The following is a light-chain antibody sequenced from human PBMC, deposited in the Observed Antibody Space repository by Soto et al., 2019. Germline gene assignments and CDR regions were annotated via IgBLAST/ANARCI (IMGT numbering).Light chain of an antibody. CDR2: GAS. J-gene: IGKJ1*01. V-gene: IGKV3-11*01. CDR3: QQRSNWPWT. CDR1: QSVSSY. Sequence: EIVLTQSPATLSLSPGERATLSCRASQSVSSYLAWYQQKPGQAPRLLISGASNRATGIPAKFSGSGSGTDFTLTISSLEPEDFAVYYCQQRSNWPWTFGQGTKVEIK.